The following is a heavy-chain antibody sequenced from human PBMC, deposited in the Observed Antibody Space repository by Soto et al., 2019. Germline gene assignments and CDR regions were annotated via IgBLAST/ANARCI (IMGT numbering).Heavy chain of an antibody. CDR2: ISAYNGNT. D-gene: IGHD2-15*01. Sequence: ASVKVSCKASGYTFTSYGISWVRQAPGQGLEWMGWISAYNGNTNYAQKLQGRVTMTTDTSTSTAYMELRSLRSDDTAVYYCARRGDIVVVVAARSDAFDIWGQGTMVTV. CDR3: ARRGDIVVVVAARSDAFDI. CDR1: GYTFTSYG. V-gene: IGHV1-18*01. J-gene: IGHJ3*02.